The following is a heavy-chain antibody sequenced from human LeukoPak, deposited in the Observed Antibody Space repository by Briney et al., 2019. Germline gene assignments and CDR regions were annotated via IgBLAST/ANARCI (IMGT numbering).Heavy chain of an antibody. CDR3: ARDLEPAPRCKSGGNCYALY. Sequence: ASVKVSCKASGYTFRNYGITWVRQAPGQGLEWMGWISPYSGNTMFAQKHQGRVALTTDASTTTAYMELRSLRSDDTAVYYCARDLEPAPRCKSGGNCYALYWGQGTLVTVSS. J-gene: IGHJ4*02. V-gene: IGHV1-18*01. CDR1: GYTFRNYG. CDR2: ISPYSGNT. D-gene: IGHD2-15*01.